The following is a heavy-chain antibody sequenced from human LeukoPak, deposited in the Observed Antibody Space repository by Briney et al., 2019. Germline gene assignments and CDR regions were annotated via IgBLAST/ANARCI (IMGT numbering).Heavy chain of an antibody. CDR2: ISYGGSNK. CDR3: ARHSSSWYSGGNFDY. D-gene: IGHD6-13*01. CDR1: GFTFSSYA. V-gene: IGHV3-30-3*01. Sequence: GGSLRLSCAASGFTFSSYAMHWVRQAPGKGLEWVAVISYGGSNKYYADSVKGRFTISRDNSKNTLYLQMNSLRAEDTAVYYCARHSSSWYSGGNFDYWGQGTLVTVSS. J-gene: IGHJ4*02.